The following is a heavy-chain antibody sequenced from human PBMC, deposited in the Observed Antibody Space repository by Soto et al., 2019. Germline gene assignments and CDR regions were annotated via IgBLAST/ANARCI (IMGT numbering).Heavy chain of an antibody. D-gene: IGHD3-3*01. Sequence: GGSLILSCAASGFTFRSYSMNWVRQAPGKGLEWVSAISISGGSTYYADSVKGRFTISRDNSKNTLYLQMNSLRVEDTALYYCAKVVLQFLEWTPNWFDPWGQGTLVTVSS. CDR1: GFTFRSYS. J-gene: IGHJ5*02. V-gene: IGHV3-23*01. CDR2: ISISGGST. CDR3: AKVVLQFLEWTPNWFDP.